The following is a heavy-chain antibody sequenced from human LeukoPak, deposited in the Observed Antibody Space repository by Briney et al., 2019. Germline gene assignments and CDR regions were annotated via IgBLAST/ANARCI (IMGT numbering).Heavy chain of an antibody. CDR1: GFTFSSYA. CDR3: AKESQPRYYHDSSGYYDY. Sequence: PGGSLRLSCAASGFTFSSYAMSWVRQAPGKGLEWVSAISGSGGSTYYADSVKGRFTISRDNSKNTLYLQMNSLRAEDTAVYYCAKESQPRYYHDSSGYYDYWGQGTLVTVSS. J-gene: IGHJ4*02. D-gene: IGHD3-22*01. V-gene: IGHV3-23*01. CDR2: ISGSGGST.